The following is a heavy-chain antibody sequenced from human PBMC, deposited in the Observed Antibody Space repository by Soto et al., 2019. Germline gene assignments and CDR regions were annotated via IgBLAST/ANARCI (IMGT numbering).Heavy chain of an antibody. Sequence: GGSLSLSYGASGCTFSSYGGHWIRQAPGKGLEWVAVISYDGSDKYYADSVKGRFTISRDNSKNTLYLQMNSLRAEDTAVYYCAKRSSADSSGQYTRYYYYGMDVWGQGTT. J-gene: IGHJ6*02. CDR2: ISYDGSDK. D-gene: IGHD3-22*01. CDR1: GCTFSSYG. CDR3: AKRSSADSSGQYTRYYYYGMDV. V-gene: IGHV3-30*18.